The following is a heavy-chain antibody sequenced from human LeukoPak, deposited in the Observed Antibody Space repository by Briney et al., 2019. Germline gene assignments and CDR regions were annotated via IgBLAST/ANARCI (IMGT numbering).Heavy chain of an antibody. J-gene: IGHJ4*02. CDR3: ARDGSRDGYNTLYFDY. CDR1: GYTFISYD. CDR2: INPSGGST. V-gene: IGHV1-46*01. D-gene: IGHD5-24*01. Sequence: ASVKVSCKASGYTFISYDLNWVRPVPGQGLEWMGIINPSGGSTSYAQKFQGRVTMTRDTSTSTVYMELSSLRSEDTAVYYCARDGSRDGYNTLYFDYWGQGTLVTVSS.